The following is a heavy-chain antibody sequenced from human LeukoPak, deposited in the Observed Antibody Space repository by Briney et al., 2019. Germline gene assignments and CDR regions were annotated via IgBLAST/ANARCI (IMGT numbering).Heavy chain of an antibody. Sequence: GASVKVSCKASGYTFTSYDINWVRQATGQGLEWMGRMNPNSGNTGYAQKFQGRVTMTRNTSISTAYMELSSLRSEDTAVYYCARGRRGYSYGKYYYGMDVWGQGTTVTVSS. D-gene: IGHD5-18*01. CDR3: ARGRRGYSYGKYYYGMDV. J-gene: IGHJ6*02. CDR1: GYTFTSYD. V-gene: IGHV1-8*01. CDR2: MNPNSGNT.